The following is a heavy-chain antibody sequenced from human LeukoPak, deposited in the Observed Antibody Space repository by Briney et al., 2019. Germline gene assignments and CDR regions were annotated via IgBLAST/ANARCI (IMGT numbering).Heavy chain of an antibody. V-gene: IGHV3-48*04. D-gene: IGHD3-10*02. Sequence: GGSLRLSCAASGYTFSIHGMNWVRQAPGKGLEGVSYISSSCRTIYYADSVKGRFTISRDNAKNSLYLQMNSLRAEDTAVYYCAELGITMIGGVWGKGTTVTISS. J-gene: IGHJ6*04. CDR2: ISSSCRTI. CDR3: AELGITMIGGV. CDR1: GYTFSIHG.